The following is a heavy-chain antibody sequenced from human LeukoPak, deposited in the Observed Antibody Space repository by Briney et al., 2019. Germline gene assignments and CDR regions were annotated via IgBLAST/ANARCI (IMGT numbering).Heavy chain of an antibody. CDR2: IIPILGIA. D-gene: IGHD5-24*01. J-gene: IGHJ3*02. CDR1: GGTFGSYA. V-gene: IGHV1-69*04. Sequence: SVKVSCKASGGTFGSYAISWVRQAPGQGLEWMGRIIPILGIANYAQKFQGRVTITADKSTSTAYMELSSLRSEDTAVYYCARDWEMAMRYAFDIWGQGTMVTVSS. CDR3: ARDWEMAMRYAFDI.